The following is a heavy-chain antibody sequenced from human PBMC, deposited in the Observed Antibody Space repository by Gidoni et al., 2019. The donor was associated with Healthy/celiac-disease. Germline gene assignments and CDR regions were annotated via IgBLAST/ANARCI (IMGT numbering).Heavy chain of an antibody. CDR1: GFTFGRYS. Sequence: EVQLVESGGGLVKPGGSLRLSCAASGFTFGRYSMNWVRQAPGKGLEWVSSISSSSSYIYYADSVKGRFTISRDNAKNSLYLQMNSLRAEDTAVYYCARDPLSSTVVTVSVDYWGQGTLVTVSS. V-gene: IGHV3-21*01. J-gene: IGHJ4*02. D-gene: IGHD4-17*01. CDR2: ISSSSSYI. CDR3: ARDPLSSTVVTVSVDY.